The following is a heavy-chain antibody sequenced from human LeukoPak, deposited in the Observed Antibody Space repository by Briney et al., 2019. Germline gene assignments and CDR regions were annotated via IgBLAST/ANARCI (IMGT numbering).Heavy chain of an antibody. J-gene: IGHJ4*02. CDR3: AKDRGYSYGYFDY. CDR2: ISYDGSIK. CDR1: GFTFSSYG. Sequence: PGGSLRLSCAASGFTFSSYGMHWVRQAPGKGLEWVAVISYDGSIKYYADSVKGRFTISRDNSKNTLYLQMNSLRAEDTAVYYCAKDRGYSYGYFDYWGQGTLVTVSS. V-gene: IGHV3-30*18. D-gene: IGHD5-18*01.